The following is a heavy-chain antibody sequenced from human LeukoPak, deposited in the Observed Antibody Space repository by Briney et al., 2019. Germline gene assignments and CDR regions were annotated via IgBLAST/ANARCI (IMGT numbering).Heavy chain of an antibody. J-gene: IGHJ4*02. V-gene: IGHV4-59*01. Sequence: SETLSLTCTVSGGSISGYYWSWIRQPPGKGLEWIGYIFSSGSTKYNPSLKSRVTISVDTSKNQFSLKLSSATAADTAVYYCAREGYSYGYDYWGQGSLVTVSS. CDR2: IFSSGST. CDR3: AREGYSYGYDY. CDR1: GGSISGYY. D-gene: IGHD5-18*01.